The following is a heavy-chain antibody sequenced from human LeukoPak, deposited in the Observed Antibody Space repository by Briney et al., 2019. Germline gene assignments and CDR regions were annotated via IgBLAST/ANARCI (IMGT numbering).Heavy chain of an antibody. CDR3: AKAYYDILTGYFPPDY. J-gene: IGHJ4*02. V-gene: IGHV3-23*01. Sequence: GGSLRLSCAASGFTFSSYAMSWVRQAAGKGLEWVSAISGSGGSTYYADSVKGRFTISRDNSKNTLYLQMNSLRAEDTAVYYCAKAYYDILTGYFPPDYWGQGTLVTVSS. D-gene: IGHD3-9*01. CDR1: GFTFSSYA. CDR2: ISGSGGST.